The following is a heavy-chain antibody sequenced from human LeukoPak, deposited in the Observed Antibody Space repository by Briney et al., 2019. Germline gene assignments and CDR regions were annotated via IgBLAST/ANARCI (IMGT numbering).Heavy chain of an antibody. V-gene: IGHV4-59*01. CDR3: ARSGSWYTLGAFDI. CDR1: GVSISSYY. D-gene: IGHD6-13*01. Sequence: PSETLSLTCTVSGVSISSYYWSWIRQPPGKGLEWIGYIYYSGSTNYNPSLKSRVTISVDTSKNQFSLKLSSVTAADTAVYYCARSGSWYTLGAFDIWGQGTMVTVSS. J-gene: IGHJ3*02. CDR2: IYYSGST.